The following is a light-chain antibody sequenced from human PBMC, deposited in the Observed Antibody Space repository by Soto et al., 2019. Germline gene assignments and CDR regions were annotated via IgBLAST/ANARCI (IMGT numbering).Light chain of an antibody. J-gene: IGLJ1*01. CDR1: KLGDKY. Sequence: SYELTQPPSVSVSPGQTASITCSGDKLGDKYACWYQQKPGQSPALVIYQDSKRPSGIPERFSGSNSGNTATLTISGTQAMDEADYYCQAWDKVFGTGTKVTVL. CDR2: QDS. CDR3: QAWDKV. V-gene: IGLV3-1*01.